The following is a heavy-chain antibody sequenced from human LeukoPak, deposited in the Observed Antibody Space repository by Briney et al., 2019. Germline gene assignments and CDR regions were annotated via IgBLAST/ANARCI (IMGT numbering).Heavy chain of an antibody. CDR2: IYNSGST. CDR1: GGSMRSYV. Sequence: SETLSLTCTVSGGSMRSYVWNWIRQPPGKGLEWIGRIYNSGSTKYNASLMSRVTMPVHTSKNQFSLKLSSVTAADTAVYYCAREEGSSTSYYYYYMQVWGKRTRDSVS. J-gene: IGHJ6*03. D-gene: IGHD2-2*01. CDR3: AREEGSSTSYYYYYMQV. V-gene: IGHV4-4*07.